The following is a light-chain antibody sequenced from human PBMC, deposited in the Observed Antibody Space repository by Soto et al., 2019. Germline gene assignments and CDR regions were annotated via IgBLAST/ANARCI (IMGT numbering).Light chain of an antibody. Sequence: EIVLTQSPATLSSFPGDRVTLSCRASQYINTRLAWYQHRPGQSPRLLIYQTSLRAAGIPARFSASGSGTDFTLTISDVQPEDFALYYCQQSHSSPRTFGQGTTV. V-gene: IGKV3-11*01. CDR1: QYINTR. CDR2: QTS. CDR3: QQSHSSPRT. J-gene: IGKJ1*01.